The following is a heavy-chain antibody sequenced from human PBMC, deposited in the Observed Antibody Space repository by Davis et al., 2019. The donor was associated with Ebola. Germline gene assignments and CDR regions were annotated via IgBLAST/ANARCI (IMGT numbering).Heavy chain of an antibody. CDR1: GFPISGYY. CDR3: ARDQWPRGYYYGMDV. CDR2: IYYSGST. J-gene: IGHJ6*02. Sequence: SETLSLTCTASGFPISGYYWSWIRQPPGKGLEWIGYIYYSGSTNYNPSLKSRLTISVDTSKNQFSLKLSSVTAADTAVYYCARDQWPRGYYYGMDVWGQGTTVTVSS. D-gene: IGHD5-12*01. V-gene: IGHV4-59*01.